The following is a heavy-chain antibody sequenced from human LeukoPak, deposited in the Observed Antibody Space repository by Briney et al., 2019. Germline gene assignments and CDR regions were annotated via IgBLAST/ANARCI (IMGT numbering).Heavy chain of an antibody. Sequence: GGSLRLSCAASGFTFSSYWMSWVRQAPGRGLEWVANIKQDGSEKYYVDSVKGRFTISRDNAKNSLYLQMNSLRAEDTAVYYCARDQVAAATDYWGQGTLVTVSS. CDR2: IKQDGSEK. D-gene: IGHD6-13*01. CDR3: ARDQVAAATDY. CDR1: GFTFSSYW. J-gene: IGHJ4*02. V-gene: IGHV3-7*01.